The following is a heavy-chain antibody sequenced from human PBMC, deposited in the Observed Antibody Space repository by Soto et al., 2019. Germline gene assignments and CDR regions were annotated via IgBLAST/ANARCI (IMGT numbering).Heavy chain of an antibody. Sequence: QVQLVESGGGVVQPGRSLRLSCAASGFTFSSYAMHWVRQAPGKGLEWVAVISYDGSNKYYADSVKGRFTISRDNSKNTLYLQMNSLRAEDTAVYYCAREMRSDTAILDYWGQGTLVTVSS. V-gene: IGHV3-30-3*01. CDR2: ISYDGSNK. CDR1: GFTFSSYA. D-gene: IGHD5-18*01. CDR3: AREMRSDTAILDY. J-gene: IGHJ4*02.